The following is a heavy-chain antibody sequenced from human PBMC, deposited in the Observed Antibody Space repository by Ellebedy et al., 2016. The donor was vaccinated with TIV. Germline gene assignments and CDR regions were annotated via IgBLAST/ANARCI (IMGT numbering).Heavy chain of an antibody. V-gene: IGHV3-23*01. CDR2: ISHTGTRT. D-gene: IGHD6-19*01. CDR3: AKGRGGGSDSSAPRYYFDS. Sequence: GESLKISCVASGFTFSGYAMSWVRQAPGRGLEWVSTISHTGTRTYYANSVEGRFIISRDTSKRTLSLQMNSLRAEDTAVYYCAKGRGGGSDSSAPRYYFDSWGLGTLVTVSS. CDR1: GFTFSGYA. J-gene: IGHJ4*02.